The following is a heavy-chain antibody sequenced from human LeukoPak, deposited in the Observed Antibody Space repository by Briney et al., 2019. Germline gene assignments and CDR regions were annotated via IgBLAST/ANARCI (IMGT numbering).Heavy chain of an antibody. V-gene: IGHV3-30*18. D-gene: IGHD2-15*01. J-gene: IGHJ4*02. CDR3: AKVGGYCSGGSCYPRPFDY. CDR2: ISYDGSNK. CDR1: GFTFSSYG. Sequence: PGRSLRLSCAASGFTFSSYGMHWVRQAPGKGLEWVAVISYDGSNKYYADSVKGRFTISRDNSKNTLYLQMNSLRAEDTAVYYCAKVGGYCSGGSCYPRPFDYWGQGTLVTVSS.